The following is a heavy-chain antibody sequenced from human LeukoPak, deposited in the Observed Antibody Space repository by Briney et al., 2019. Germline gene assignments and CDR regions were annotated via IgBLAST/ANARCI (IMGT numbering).Heavy chain of an antibody. V-gene: IGHV4-39*01. D-gene: IGHD3-22*01. J-gene: IGHJ4*02. CDR1: GDSISSSSYY. CDR2: IYYSGST. CDR3: ARQSRLAEGSTLLRVTMIGHFDF. Sequence: SETLSLTCSVSGDSISSSSYYWGWIRQPPGKGLEWIGSIYYSGSTYYNPSLKSRVTISVDTSKNQFSLKLSSVTAADTAVYFCARQSRLAEGSTLLRVTMIGHFDFWGQGTLVTVSP.